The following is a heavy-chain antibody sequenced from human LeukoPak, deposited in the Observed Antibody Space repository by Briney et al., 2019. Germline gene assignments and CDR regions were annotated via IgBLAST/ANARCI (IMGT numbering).Heavy chain of an antibody. CDR1: GFTFSSYA. J-gene: IGHJ4*02. CDR2: ISYDGSNK. Sequence: PGGSLRLSCAASGFTFSSYAMHWVRQAPGKGLEWVAVISYDGSNKYYADSVKGRFTISRDNSKNTLYLQMNSLRAEDTAVYYCAREPDFYFDYWGQGTLVTVSS. V-gene: IGHV3-30-3*01. CDR3: AREPDFYFDY.